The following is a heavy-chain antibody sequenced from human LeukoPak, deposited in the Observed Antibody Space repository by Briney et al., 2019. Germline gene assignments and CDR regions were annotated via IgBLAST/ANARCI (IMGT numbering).Heavy chain of an antibody. V-gene: IGHV3-69-1*01. CDR1: GFTFTDHP. J-gene: IGHJ5*02. D-gene: IGHD1-26*01. CDR2: IGGDGIA. Sequence: GGSLRLSCVASGFTFTDHPMNWVRQAPGKGLEWISYIGGDGIAFYADSVKGRFTASKDDARKSMYLQMNSLRVEDTAVYYCARAGAYPWGQGTLVTVSS. CDR3: ARAGAYP.